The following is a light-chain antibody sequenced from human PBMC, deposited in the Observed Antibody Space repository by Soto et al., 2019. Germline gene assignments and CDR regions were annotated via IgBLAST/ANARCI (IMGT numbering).Light chain of an antibody. CDR3: QHYYNFPHA. Sequence: VIWMTQSPSFLSASTGDRVTITCRISQGISSHLAWYQQKPGKAPELLIYDASTLQSGVPSRFSGSGSGTECTLTISYLQSEDFATYYSQHYYNFPHAFGQGTKLEIK. J-gene: IGKJ2*01. V-gene: IGKV1D-8*01. CDR1: QGISSH. CDR2: DAS.